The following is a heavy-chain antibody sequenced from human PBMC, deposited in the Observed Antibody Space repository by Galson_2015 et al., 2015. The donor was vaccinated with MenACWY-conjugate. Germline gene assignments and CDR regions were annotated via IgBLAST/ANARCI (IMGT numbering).Heavy chain of an antibody. V-gene: IGHV3-21*01. D-gene: IGHD3-9*01. J-gene: IGHJ6*02. CDR3: ARENPYDILTGYPFGYYYYGMDV. CDR2: ISSSSSYI. Sequence: LRLSCAASGFTFSSYSMHWVRQAPGKGLEWVSSISSSSSYIYYADSVKGRFTISRDNAKNSLYLQMNSLRAEDTAVYYCARENPYDILTGYPFGYYYYGMDVWGQGTTVTVSS. CDR1: GFTFSSYS.